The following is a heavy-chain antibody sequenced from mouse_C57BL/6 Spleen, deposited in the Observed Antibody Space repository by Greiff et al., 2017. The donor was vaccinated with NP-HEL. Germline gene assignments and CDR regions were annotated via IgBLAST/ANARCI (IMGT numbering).Heavy chain of an antibody. CDR2: ISSGSSTI. J-gene: IGHJ4*01. D-gene: IGHD1-1*02. CDR3: ARQGLLWAMDY. V-gene: IGHV5-17*01. CDR1: GFTFSDYG. Sequence: EVHLVESGGGLVKPGGSLKLSCAASGFTFSDYGMHWVRQAPEKGLEWVAYISSGSSTIYYADTVKGRFTISRDNAKNTLFLQMTSLRSEDTAMYYCARQGLLWAMDYWGQGTSVTVSS.